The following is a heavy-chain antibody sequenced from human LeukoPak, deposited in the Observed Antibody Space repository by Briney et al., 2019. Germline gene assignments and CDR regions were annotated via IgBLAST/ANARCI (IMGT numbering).Heavy chain of an antibody. CDR2: IRSDGNKK. CDR3: AKGVYAFDI. D-gene: IGHD6-13*01. CDR1: VFTFSSYG. Sequence: GGSLRLSCAASVFTFSSYGMYWVRQAPGKGLEWVAFIRSDGNKKYYADSVKGRFTISRDNSKNTLYLQMNSLRAEDTAVYYCAKGVYAFDIWGQGTMVTVSS. V-gene: IGHV3-30*02. J-gene: IGHJ3*02.